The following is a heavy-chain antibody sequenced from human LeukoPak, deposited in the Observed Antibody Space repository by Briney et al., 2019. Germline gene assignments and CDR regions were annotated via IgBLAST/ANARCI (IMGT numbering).Heavy chain of an antibody. J-gene: IGHJ4*02. D-gene: IGHD5-18*01. CDR1: GFTFSSYW. V-gene: IGHV3-7*01. CDR3: ARDLSGVTGYTYGRGIDY. Sequence: GGSLRLSCVASGFTFSSYWMSWVRQAPGKGLEWVANIKQDGSEKYYVDSVKGRFTISRDNAKKSLYLQMNSLRAEDTAVYYCARDLSGVTGYTYGRGIDYWGQGTLVTVSS. CDR2: IKQDGSEK.